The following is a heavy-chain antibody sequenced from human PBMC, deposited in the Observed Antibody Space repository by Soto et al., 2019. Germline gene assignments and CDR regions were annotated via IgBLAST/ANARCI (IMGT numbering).Heavy chain of an antibody. CDR2: IYYSGST. CDR3: ARVRIAVAGIDY. Sequence: ASETLSLTCTVSGGSISSGGYYWSWIRQHPGKGLEWIGYIYYSGSTYYNPSLKSRVTISVDTSKNQFSLKLSSVTAADTAVYYCARVRIAVAGIDYWGQGALVTVSS. CDR1: GGSISSGGYY. D-gene: IGHD6-19*01. V-gene: IGHV4-31*03. J-gene: IGHJ4*02.